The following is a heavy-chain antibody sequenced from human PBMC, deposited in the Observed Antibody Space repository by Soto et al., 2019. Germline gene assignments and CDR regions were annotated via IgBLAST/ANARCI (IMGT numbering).Heavy chain of an antibody. CDR2: IKVDSGYT. D-gene: IGHD3-22*01. CDR1: GYPFIKYG. CDR3: STYYDTGFDH. J-gene: IGHJ5*02. V-gene: IGHV1-18*04. Sequence: QLQLVQSAAEVKKPGASVRVSCKAYGYPFIKYGISWIRQAPEQGLEWMGWIKVDSGYTNYAQKFQGRVTMTADTSSDTAFMELRSLRLDDTAVYFCSTYYDTGFDHGGQGTLVSVSS.